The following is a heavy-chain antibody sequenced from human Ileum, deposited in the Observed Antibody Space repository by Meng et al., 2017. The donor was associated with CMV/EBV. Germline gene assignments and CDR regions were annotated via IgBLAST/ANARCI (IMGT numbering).Heavy chain of an antibody. J-gene: IGHJ4*02. V-gene: IGHV3-15*01. CDR1: NAW. CDR2: IKSKTDGGTT. CDR3: TTAATDYFDSSAGGGDHFDY. D-gene: IGHD3-22*01. Sequence: NAWRTWVRQAPGKGLEWVGRIKSKTDGGTTDYAAPVKGRFTISRDDSQNTLYLQMISLKTEDTAVYYCTTAATDYFDSSAGGGDHFDYWGQGTLVTVSS.